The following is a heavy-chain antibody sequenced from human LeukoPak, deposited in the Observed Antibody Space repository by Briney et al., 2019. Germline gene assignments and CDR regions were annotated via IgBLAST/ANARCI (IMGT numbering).Heavy chain of an antibody. J-gene: IGHJ4*02. Sequence: ASVKVSCKTSGYTFTGYYIHWVRQAPGQGLEWMGWMYPDSGGTTYAQKFQGRVSMTRDTSINTAYMELKRLRSDDTAVYYCARGKTYGGYPDFPNDYWGQGTLVTVSS. CDR3: ARGKTYGGYPDFPNDY. D-gene: IGHD5-12*01. V-gene: IGHV1-2*02. CDR1: GYTFTGYY. CDR2: MYPDSGGT.